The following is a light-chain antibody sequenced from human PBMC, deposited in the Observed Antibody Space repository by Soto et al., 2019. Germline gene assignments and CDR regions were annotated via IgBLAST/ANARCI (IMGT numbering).Light chain of an antibody. V-gene: IGLV2-14*01. CDR3: TSFSSSTSLYV. CDR1: TRDIAGYNY. CDR2: QVT. J-gene: IGLJ1*01. Sequence: QSVLTQPASVSGSLGQSITISCTGTTRDIAGYNYISWYQQLPGKAPKLMIYQVTIRPSGISNRFSGSKSGNTASLTISGLQAEDEADYYRTSFSSSTSLYVFRTGTKV.